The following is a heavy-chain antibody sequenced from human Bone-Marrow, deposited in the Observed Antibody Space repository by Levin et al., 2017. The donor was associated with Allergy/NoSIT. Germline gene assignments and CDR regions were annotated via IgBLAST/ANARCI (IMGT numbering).Heavy chain of an antibody. CDR2: IDRGSSLI. J-gene: IGHJ4*02. V-gene: IGHV3-21*05. CDR3: ARDLLSGYYTD. D-gene: IGHD3/OR15-3a*01. CDR1: GFTFSGYT. Sequence: GGSLRLSCAASGFTFSGYTMNWVRQAPGKGLEWVAFIDRGSSLIYYADSVKGRFTISRDNAKNSLYLHMNSLRAEDTALYYCARDLLSGYYTDWGQGTLVTVSS.